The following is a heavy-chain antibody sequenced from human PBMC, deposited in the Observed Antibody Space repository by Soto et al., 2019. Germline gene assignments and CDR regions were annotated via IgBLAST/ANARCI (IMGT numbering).Heavy chain of an antibody. J-gene: IGHJ3*02. V-gene: IGHV4-59*08. CDR2: IYYSGST. D-gene: IGHD6-19*01. CDR1: GGSISSYY. CDR3: ARRIAVAGIRSRNDAFDI. Sequence: SETLSLTCTVSGGSISSYYWSWIRQPPGKGLEWIGYIYYSGSTNYNPSLKSRVTISVDTSKNQFSLKLSSVTAADTAVYYCARRIAVAGIRSRNDAFDIWGQGTMVTVSS.